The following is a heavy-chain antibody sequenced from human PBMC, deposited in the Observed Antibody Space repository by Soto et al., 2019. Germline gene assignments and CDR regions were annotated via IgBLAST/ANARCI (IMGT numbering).Heavy chain of an antibody. D-gene: IGHD3-3*01. V-gene: IGHV4-34*01. J-gene: IGHJ6*03. CDR2: INHSGST. CDR1: GGSFSGYD. CDR3: AKNARYYDLWSGLNYYYYMDV. Sequence: SETLSLTCAVDGGSFSGYDLSWIRQPPGKGLEWIGEINHSGSTNYNPSLKSRVTISVDTSKNQLSLKLSSVTAADTAVYYCAKNARYYDLWSGLNYYYYMDVWGKGTTVTVSS.